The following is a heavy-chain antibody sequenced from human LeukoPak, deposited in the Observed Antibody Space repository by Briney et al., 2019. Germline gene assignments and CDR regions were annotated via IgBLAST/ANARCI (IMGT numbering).Heavy chain of an antibody. V-gene: IGHV4-59*01. CDR2: IYYSGST. CDR1: AGSISSYY. J-gene: IGHJ4*02. D-gene: IGHD5-24*01. Sequence: SETLSLTCSVSAGSISSYYWSWIRQPPGKGLEWIGYIYYSGSTNYKPSLRSRVTISVDTSKNQFSLKLTSVTAADTAVYYCARGGGYNYFDYWGQGTLVTVSS. CDR3: ARGGGYNYFDY.